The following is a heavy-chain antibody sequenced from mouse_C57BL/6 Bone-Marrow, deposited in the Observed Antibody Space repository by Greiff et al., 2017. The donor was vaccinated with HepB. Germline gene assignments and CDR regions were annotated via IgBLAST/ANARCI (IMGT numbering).Heavy chain of an antibody. D-gene: IGHD1-1*01. CDR1: GFTFSDYY. V-gene: IGHV5-12*01. Sequence: DVMLVESGGGLVQPGGSLKLSCAASGFTFSDYYMYWVRQTPEKRLEWVAYISNGGGSTYYPDTVKGRFTISRDNAKNTLYLQMSRLKSEDTAMYYCASYYGSSYVWYFDVWGTGTTVTVSS. CDR3: ASYYGSSYVWYFDV. CDR2: ISNGGGST. J-gene: IGHJ1*03.